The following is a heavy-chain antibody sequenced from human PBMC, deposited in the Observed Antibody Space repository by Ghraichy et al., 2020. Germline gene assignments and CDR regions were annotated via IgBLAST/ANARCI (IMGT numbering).Heavy chain of an antibody. V-gene: IGHV3-7*03. J-gene: IGHJ4*02. CDR2: INHDGSET. CDR1: GMSISRHS. Sequence: LSLTCAASGMSISRHSMTWVRQAPGKGLEWVANINHDGSETYYVDPVRGRFTISRDNLQNSVFLQMSSLRPDDTAIYYCARQDSSAWNALVYWGPGTLVSVSS. D-gene: IGHD3-22*01. CDR3: ARQDSSAWNALVY.